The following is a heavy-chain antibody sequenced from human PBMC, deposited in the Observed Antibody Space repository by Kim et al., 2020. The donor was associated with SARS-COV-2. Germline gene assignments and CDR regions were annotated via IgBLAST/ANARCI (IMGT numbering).Heavy chain of an antibody. CDR3: ARGDTGGHYYYYGMDV. V-gene: IGHV4-61*02. Sequence: SLTSRVTLSVDTSKNQFSLKLSSVTAADTAVYYCARGDTGGHYYYYGMDVWGQGTTVTVSS. J-gene: IGHJ6*02. D-gene: IGHD5-18*01.